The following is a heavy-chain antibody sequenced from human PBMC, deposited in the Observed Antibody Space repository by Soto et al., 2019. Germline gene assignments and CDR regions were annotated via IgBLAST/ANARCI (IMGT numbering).Heavy chain of an antibody. Sequence: QVQLVESGGGLVKPGGSLRLSCAASGFTFSDYYMSWIRQAPGKGLEWVSYISSSSSYTNYADSVKGRFTISTDTAKNSLYLQMNSLGAVDTAVYYCATGQYYFDSSSYYYSWGQGTLVTVSS. CDR2: ISSSSSYT. V-gene: IGHV3-11*05. CDR1: GFTFSDYY. D-gene: IGHD3-22*01. CDR3: ATGQYYFDSSSYYYS. J-gene: IGHJ4*02.